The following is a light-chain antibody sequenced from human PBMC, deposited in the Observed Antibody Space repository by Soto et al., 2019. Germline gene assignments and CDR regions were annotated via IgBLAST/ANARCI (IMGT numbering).Light chain of an antibody. CDR3: TSFTSSTTVV. CDR1: TSDVGRYNY. Sequence: QSVLTQPASVSGSPEQSITISCTGTTSDVGRYNYVSWYQQHPGKVPKLMIYDVNNRPSGVSNRFSGSKSGNTASLTISGLQADDEADYYCTSFTSSTTVVFGGGTKLTVL. CDR2: DVN. J-gene: IGLJ2*01. V-gene: IGLV2-14*03.